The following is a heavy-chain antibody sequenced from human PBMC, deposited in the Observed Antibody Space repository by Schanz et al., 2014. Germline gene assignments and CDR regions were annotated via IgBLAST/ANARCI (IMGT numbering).Heavy chain of an antibody. J-gene: IGHJ4*02. D-gene: IGHD1-1*01. Sequence: QVQLVESGGGLVKPGGSLRLSCAASGFTFSDHYMAWIRQAPGKGLEWVSIISNTGTFIYYADSVRGRFVISSDNAKSSLFLQMKGLRAEDTAVYYCVRDAYLQIRGTVFDSWGPGNLVTVSS. CDR3: VRDAYLQIRGTVFDS. CDR2: ISNTGTFI. V-gene: IGHV3-11*01. CDR1: GFTFSDHY.